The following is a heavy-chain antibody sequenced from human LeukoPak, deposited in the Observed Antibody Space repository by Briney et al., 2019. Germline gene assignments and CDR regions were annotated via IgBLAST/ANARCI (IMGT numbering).Heavy chain of an antibody. CDR3: ARDRVTTGFRRVSDPGNYYYYGMDV. V-gene: IGHV3-30*01. D-gene: IGHD4-17*01. Sequence: PGRSLRLSCAASGFTFSSYAMHWVRQAPGKGLEWVAVISYDGSNKYYADSVKGRFTISRDNSKNTLYLQMNSLRAEDTAVYYCARDRVTTGFRRVSDPGNYYYYGMDVWGQGTTVTVSS. CDR1: GFTFSSYA. CDR2: ISYDGSNK. J-gene: IGHJ6*02.